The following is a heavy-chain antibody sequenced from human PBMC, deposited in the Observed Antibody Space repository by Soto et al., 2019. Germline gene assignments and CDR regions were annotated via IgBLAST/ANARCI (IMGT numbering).Heavy chain of an antibody. J-gene: IGHJ5*02. CDR2: IYYSGST. Sequence: PSETLSLTCTVSGGSISSGDYYWSWIRQPPGKGLEWIGYIYYSGSTYYNPSLKSRVTISVDTSKNQFSLKLSSVTAADTAVYYCARVAKIYYDFWSDPETNWFDPWGQGTLVTV. V-gene: IGHV4-30-4*01. CDR3: ARVAKIYYDFWSDPETNWFDP. CDR1: GGSISSGDYY. D-gene: IGHD3-3*01.